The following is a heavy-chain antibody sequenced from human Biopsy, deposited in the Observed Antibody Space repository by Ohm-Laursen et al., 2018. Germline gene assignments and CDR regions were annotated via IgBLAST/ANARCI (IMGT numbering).Heavy chain of an antibody. CDR2: INHRGSD. J-gene: IGHJ6*02. CDR1: GGSFSGYY. D-gene: IGHD3-16*01. Sequence: SDTLSLTCVVYGGSFSGYYWTWIRQPPGKGLEWIGEINHRGSDSYNPSLKSRITVLVDTSKNQFSLKLRSVSAADTAVYFCARALDYYDPYYYYAMDVWGQGASVIVSS. CDR3: ARALDYYDPYYYYAMDV. V-gene: IGHV4-34*01.